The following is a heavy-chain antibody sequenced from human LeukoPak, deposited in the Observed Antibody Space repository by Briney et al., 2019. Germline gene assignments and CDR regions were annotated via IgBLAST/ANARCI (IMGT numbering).Heavy chain of an antibody. CDR2: IYSGGST. V-gene: IGHV3-53*01. Sequence: PGGSLRLSCAASGFTVSSNYMSWVRQAPGKGLEWVSVIYSGGSTYYADSVKGRFTISRDNSKNTLYLQMNSLRAEDTAVYYCARDQGLYCSGGSCFSYYYMDVWGKGTTVTVYS. CDR1: GFTVSSNY. CDR3: ARDQGLYCSGGSCFSYYYMDV. J-gene: IGHJ6*03. D-gene: IGHD2-15*01.